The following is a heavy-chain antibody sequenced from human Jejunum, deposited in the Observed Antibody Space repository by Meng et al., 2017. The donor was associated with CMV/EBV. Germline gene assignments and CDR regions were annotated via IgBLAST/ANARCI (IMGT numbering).Heavy chain of an antibody. J-gene: IGHJ4*02. CDR1: GGSMRSPY. D-gene: IGHD1-1*01. CDR2: VYYSGSA. CDR3: ARGLGHASNNSHDY. Sequence: SGGSMRSPYWTWLRRPPGQCLECMGPVYYSGSATYSPSLRSRVTISVDMSKNQFSLKLRSVTAADTAMYFCARGLGHASNNSHDYWGQGTLVTVSS. V-gene: IGHV4-59*11.